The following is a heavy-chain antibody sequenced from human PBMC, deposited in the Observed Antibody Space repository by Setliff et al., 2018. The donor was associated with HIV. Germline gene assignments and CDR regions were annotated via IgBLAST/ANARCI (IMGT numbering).Heavy chain of an antibody. J-gene: IGHJ4*02. Sequence: PGGSLRLSCAASGFKFDDYGMSWVRQGPGKGLEWVAGISWSGSGIGYGDSVKGRFTISRDDDRNFLFLQMNSLRAENTAVYYCSKDPRAAVATICDYWGQGTQVTVSS. D-gene: IGHD5-12*01. CDR1: GFKFDDYG. CDR3: SKDPRAAVATICDY. V-gene: IGHV3-20*04. CDR2: ISWSGSGI.